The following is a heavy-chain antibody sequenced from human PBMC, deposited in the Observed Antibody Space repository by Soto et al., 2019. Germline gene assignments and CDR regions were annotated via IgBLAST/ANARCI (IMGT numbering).Heavy chain of an antibody. J-gene: IGHJ4*02. Sequence: EVQLVESGGGLVQPGESLRLSCAASGFTFSSYWMHWIRQAPGKGLVWVSRVSSDGSSTVYANSVKGRLTTSRDNAKNTLYLQLNSLSDEDTAVYYGARGLPNYRSFDSWGQGTLVTVSS. D-gene: IGHD4-4*01. V-gene: IGHV3-74*01. CDR3: ARGLPNYRSFDS. CDR2: VSSDGSST. CDR1: GFTFSSYW.